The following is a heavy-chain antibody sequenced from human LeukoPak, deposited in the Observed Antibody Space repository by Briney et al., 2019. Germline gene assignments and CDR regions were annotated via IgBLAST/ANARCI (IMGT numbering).Heavy chain of an antibody. D-gene: IGHD2-2*02. Sequence: SETLSLTCTVSGGSISSGDYYWSWIRQPPGKGPEWIGYIYYSGSTYYNPSLKSRVTISVDTSKNQFSLKLSSVTAADTAVYYCARNYCSSTSCYTEGFDYWGQGTLVTVSS. CDR2: IYYSGST. V-gene: IGHV4-30-4*08. CDR1: GGSISSGDYY. CDR3: ARNYCSSTSCYTEGFDY. J-gene: IGHJ4*02.